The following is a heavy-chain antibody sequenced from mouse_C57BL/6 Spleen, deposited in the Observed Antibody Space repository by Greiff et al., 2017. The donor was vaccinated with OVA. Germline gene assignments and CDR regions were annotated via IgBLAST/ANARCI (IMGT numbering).Heavy chain of an antibody. V-gene: IGHV1-82*01. Sequence: VKLMESGPELVTPGASVKISCKASGYAFSSSWMNWVKQRPGKGLEWIGRIYPGDGDTNYNGKFKGKATLTADKSSSTAYMQLSSLTSEDSAVYFCARDGSSHWYCEGWGTGTTVTVSS. J-gene: IGHJ1*03. CDR2: IYPGDGDT. CDR3: ARDGSSHWYCEG. CDR1: GYAFSSSW. D-gene: IGHD1-1*01.